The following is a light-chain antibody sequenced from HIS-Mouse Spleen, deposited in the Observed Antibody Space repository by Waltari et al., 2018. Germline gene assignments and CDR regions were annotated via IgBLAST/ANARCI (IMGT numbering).Light chain of an antibody. CDR2: EDC. CDR1: ALPQKY. V-gene: IGLV3-10*01. Sequence: SYELTQPPSVSVSPGQTARITCSVDALPQKYAYWYQQNTGQAPVLVIYEDCKRPSGIPERFSGSSSGTMATLTISGAQVEDEADYYCYSTDSSGNHRVFGGGTKLTVL. CDR3: YSTDSSGNHRV. J-gene: IGLJ2*01.